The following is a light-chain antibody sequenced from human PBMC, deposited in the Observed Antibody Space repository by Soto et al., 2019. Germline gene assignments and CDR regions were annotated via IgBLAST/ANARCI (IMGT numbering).Light chain of an antibody. CDR2: EVT. V-gene: IGLV2-14*01. J-gene: IGLJ1*01. Sequence: QSALTQPASVSGAPGQSITISCTATSSDVGSFNYVSWYQHHPGKAPKLMIYEVTSRPSGVSNRFSGSKSGNTASLTISGLQAEDEADYYCSSYTSSSTLVFGTGTKVTVL. CDR1: SSDVGSFNY. CDR3: SSYTSSSTLV.